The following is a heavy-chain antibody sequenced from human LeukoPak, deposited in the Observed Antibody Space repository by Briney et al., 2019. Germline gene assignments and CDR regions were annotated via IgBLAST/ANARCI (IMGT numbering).Heavy chain of an antibody. CDR3: AKDPNGDYIGTFDI. V-gene: IGHV3-23*01. Sequence: PGGSLRLSCATSQFNFNKFGMTWVRQAPGKGLEWVSSISGNGAQYADSVQGRFVISRDNSKNTLYLQMNSLRAEDTAVYYCAKDPNGDYIGTFDIWGQGTMVTVSS. CDR1: QFNFNKFG. D-gene: IGHD4-17*01. CDR2: ISGNGA. J-gene: IGHJ3*02.